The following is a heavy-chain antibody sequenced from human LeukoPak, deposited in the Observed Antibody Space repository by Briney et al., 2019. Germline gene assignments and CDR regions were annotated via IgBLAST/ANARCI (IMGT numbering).Heavy chain of an antibody. CDR3: ARPDSSGWYDDAFDI. D-gene: IGHD6-19*01. CDR1: GYSFTSSW. Sequence: GESLKISCKGSGYSFTSSWIGWVRQMPGKGLEWMGIIYPGDSDTRYSPSFQGQVTISADKSISTAYQQWSSLKASDTAMYYCARPDSSGWYDDAFDIWGQGTMVTLSS. J-gene: IGHJ3*02. V-gene: IGHV5-51*01. CDR2: IYPGDSDT.